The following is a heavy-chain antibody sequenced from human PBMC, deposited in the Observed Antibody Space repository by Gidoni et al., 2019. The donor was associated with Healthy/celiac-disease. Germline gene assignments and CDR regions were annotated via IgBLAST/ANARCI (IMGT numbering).Heavy chain of an antibody. D-gene: IGHD4-17*01. J-gene: IGHJ6*02. V-gene: IGHV3-33*01. Sequence: QVPLVESGGGVVQPGRSLRLSCAASGFTFSSYGMHWVRQAPGKGLEWVAVIWYDGSNKYYADSVKGRFTISRDNSKNTLYLQRNSLRAEDTAVYYCARAYGDYDDYYYGMDVWGQGTTVTVSS. CDR3: ARAYGDYDDYYYGMDV. CDR1: GFTFSSYG. CDR2: IWYDGSNK.